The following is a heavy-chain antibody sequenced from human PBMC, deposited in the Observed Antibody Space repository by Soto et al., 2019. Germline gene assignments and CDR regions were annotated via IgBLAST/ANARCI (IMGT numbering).Heavy chain of an antibody. CDR2: ISYGGSNK. Sequence: PGGSLRLSCAASGFTFSSYAMHWVRQAPGKGLEWVAVISYGGSNKYYADSVKGRFTISRDNSKNTLYLQMNSLRAEDTAVYYCARSRLQIKPLSSSSLSAPWGQGTMVTVYS. J-gene: IGHJ5*02. V-gene: IGHV3-30-3*01. CDR3: ARSRLQIKPLSSSSLSAP. CDR1: GFTFSSYA. D-gene: IGHD1-1*01.